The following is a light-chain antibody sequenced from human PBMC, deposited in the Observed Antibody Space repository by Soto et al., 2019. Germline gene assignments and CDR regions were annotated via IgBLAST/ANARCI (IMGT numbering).Light chain of an antibody. J-gene: IGKJ5*01. CDR3: QQRNNCPIT. Sequence: EILLTQSPSTLSSSPGERATLSCRSSQTMRGLLNWYQQRPGQAPRLLIYDTSSRATDIPARFSGSGSGTDFILTISSLDPEDFGVYFCQQRNNCPITFGQGTRLDIK. CDR1: QTMRGL. CDR2: DTS. V-gene: IGKV3-11*01.